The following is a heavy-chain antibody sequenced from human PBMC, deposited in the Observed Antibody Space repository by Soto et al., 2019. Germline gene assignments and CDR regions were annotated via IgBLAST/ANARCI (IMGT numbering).Heavy chain of an antibody. CDR3: ARVPNWNEGWVDY. Sequence: ASVKVSCKASGYTFTGYCMHWVRQAPGQGLEWMGWINPNSGGTNYAQKFQGRVTMTRDTSISTAYMELSRLRSDDTAVYYCARVPNWNEGWVDYWGQGTLVTVSS. D-gene: IGHD1-1*01. CDR2: INPNSGGT. CDR1: GYTFTGYC. J-gene: IGHJ4*02. V-gene: IGHV1-2*02.